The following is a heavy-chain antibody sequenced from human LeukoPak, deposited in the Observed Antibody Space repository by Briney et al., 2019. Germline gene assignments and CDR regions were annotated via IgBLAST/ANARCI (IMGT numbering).Heavy chain of an antibody. V-gene: IGHV3-23*01. Sequence: AGGSLRLSCAASGFNFSSYAMSWVRQAPGKGLEWVSAISGSGGSTYYADSVKGRFTISRDNSKNTLYLQMNSLRAEDTAVYYCAKCNDFWSGYLLYWGQGTLVTVSS. CDR3: AKCNDFWSGYLLY. CDR1: GFNFSSYA. J-gene: IGHJ4*02. D-gene: IGHD3-3*01. CDR2: ISGSGGST.